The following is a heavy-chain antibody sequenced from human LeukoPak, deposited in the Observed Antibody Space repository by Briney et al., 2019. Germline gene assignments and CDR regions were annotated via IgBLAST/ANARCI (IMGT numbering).Heavy chain of an antibody. CDR2: IYYSGST. Sequence: SETLSLTCTVSGGSISSSSYYWGWIRQPPAKGLEWIGSIYYSGSTYYSPSLKSRATISVDTSKNQSSLKLSSVTAADTAVYYCARHSADYNWFDPWGQGTLVTVSS. CDR1: GGSISSSSYY. D-gene: IGHD5-12*01. J-gene: IGHJ5*02. V-gene: IGHV4-39*01. CDR3: ARHSADYNWFDP.